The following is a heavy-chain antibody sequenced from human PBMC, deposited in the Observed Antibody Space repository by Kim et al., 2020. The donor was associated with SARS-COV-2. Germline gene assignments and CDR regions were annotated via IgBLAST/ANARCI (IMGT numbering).Heavy chain of an antibody. Sequence: GGSLRLSCAASGFTVSGNYISWVRQAPGKVLEWVSVIYSGGSTYYADSLKDRFTIVSDNTTKTLYCQINSLRAADTTVDYCARGSVCSSVGGRYVFDIWG. D-gene: IGHD3-16*01. CDR2: IYSGGST. CDR3: ARGSVCSSVGGRYVFDI. CDR1: GFTVSGNY. V-gene: IGHV3-66*01. J-gene: IGHJ3*02.